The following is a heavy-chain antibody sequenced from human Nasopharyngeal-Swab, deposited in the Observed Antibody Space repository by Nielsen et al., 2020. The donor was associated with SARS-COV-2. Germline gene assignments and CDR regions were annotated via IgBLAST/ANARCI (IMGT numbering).Heavy chain of an antibody. CDR3: ARAIYCSSTSCFGFDY. J-gene: IGHJ4*02. CDR2: ISSSSSYI. D-gene: IGHD2-2*01. Sequence: GESLKISCAASGFTFSSYSMNWVRQAPGKGLEWVSSISSSSSYIYYADSVKGRFTISRDNSKNTLYLQMNSLRAEDTAVYYCARAIYCSSTSCFGFDYWGQGTLVTVSS. V-gene: IGHV3-21*01. CDR1: GFTFSSYS.